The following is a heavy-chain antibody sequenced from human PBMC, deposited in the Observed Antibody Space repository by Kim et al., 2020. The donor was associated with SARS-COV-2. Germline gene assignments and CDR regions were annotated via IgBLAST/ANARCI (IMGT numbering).Heavy chain of an antibody. CDR3: ARRWGYPWYFGL. D-gene: IGHD5-18*01. CDR1: GGSFSGYY. Sequence: SETLSLTCAVYGGSFSGYYWSWIRQPPGKGLEWIGEINYSGSTNYNPYLKSRVTITLDTSKNRFSLRLISVTAADTAVYYCARRWGYPWYFGLWGRGTLVTVSS. V-gene: IGHV4-34*01. J-gene: IGHJ2*01. CDR2: INYSGST.